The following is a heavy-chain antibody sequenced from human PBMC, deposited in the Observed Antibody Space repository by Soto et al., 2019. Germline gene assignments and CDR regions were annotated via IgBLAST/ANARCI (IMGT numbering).Heavy chain of an antibody. CDR1: GGSISSSSYY. Sequence: SETLSLTCTVSGGSISSSSYYWGWIRQPPGKGLEWIGNVYYGGSTYYNPSLKSRVTISVETSKSQFSLKLSSVTAADTAVYYCAGGDYYHSSGYYLYYYTMDVWGQGTTVTVSS. D-gene: IGHD3-22*01. V-gene: IGHV4-39*01. J-gene: IGHJ6*02. CDR3: AGGDYYHSSGYYLYYYTMDV. CDR2: VYYGGST.